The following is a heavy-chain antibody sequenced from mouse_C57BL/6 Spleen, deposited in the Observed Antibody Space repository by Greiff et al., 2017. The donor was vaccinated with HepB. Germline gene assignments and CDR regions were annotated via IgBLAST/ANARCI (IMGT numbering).Heavy chain of an antibody. CDR2: INPNNGGT. D-gene: IGHD2-1*01. CDR1: GYTFTDYN. V-gene: IGHV1-18*01. J-gene: IGHJ1*03. CDR3: ARRDGNSAFDV. Sequence: EVQLQQSGPELVKPGASVKIPCKASGYTFTDYNMDWVKQSHGKSLEWIGDINPNNGGTIYNQKFKGKATLTVDKSSSTAYMELRSLTSEDTAVYYCARRDGNSAFDVWGTGTTVTVSS.